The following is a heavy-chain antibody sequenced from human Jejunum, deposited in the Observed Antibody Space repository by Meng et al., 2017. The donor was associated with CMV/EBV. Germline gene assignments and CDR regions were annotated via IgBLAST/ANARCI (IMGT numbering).Heavy chain of an antibody. J-gene: IGHJ6*02. CDR3: ASTLPWWELLAAYHYYGMDV. CDR2: ISSDGSST. Sequence: LSLPCDAPRITFSSYWMHCVRQAPGKGLVWVSRISSDGSSTSYADSVKGRFTISRDNAKNTLYLQMNSLRAEDTAVYYCASTLPWWELLAAYHYYGMDVWGQGTTVTVSS. D-gene: IGHD1-26*01. V-gene: IGHV3-74*01. CDR1: RITFSSYW.